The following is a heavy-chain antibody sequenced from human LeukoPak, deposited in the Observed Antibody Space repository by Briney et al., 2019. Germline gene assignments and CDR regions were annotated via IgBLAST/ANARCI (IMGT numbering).Heavy chain of an antibody. J-gene: IGHJ1*01. CDR1: GGSISSSRYY. V-gene: IGHV4-39*01. CDR2: IYYSGST. CDR3: ARLVGTDDAEYFQH. Sequence: SETLSLTCTVSGGSISSSRYYWGWIRQPPGKGLEWIGCIYYSGSTYYNPSLKSRVTISVDTSKNQFSLKLSSVTAADTAVYYCARLVGTDDAEYFQHWGQGTLVTVSS. D-gene: IGHD1-26*01.